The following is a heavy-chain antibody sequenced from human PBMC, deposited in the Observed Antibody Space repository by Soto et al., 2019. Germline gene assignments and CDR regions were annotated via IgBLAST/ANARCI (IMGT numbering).Heavy chain of an antibody. D-gene: IGHD2-15*01. Sequence: QVQLVESGGGVVQPGRSLRLSCAASGFTFSSYVMHWVRQAPGKGLEWVAIISYDGNNKYYADSVKGRVTISRDNSKNTLYLPMNSLRAEETAVYSCARAGCAGGSCYTLVGLRYGMDVWGQGTTVTVSS. CDR3: ARAGCAGGSCYTLVGLRYGMDV. V-gene: IGHV3-30-3*01. CDR1: GFTFSSYV. CDR2: ISYDGNNK. J-gene: IGHJ6*02.